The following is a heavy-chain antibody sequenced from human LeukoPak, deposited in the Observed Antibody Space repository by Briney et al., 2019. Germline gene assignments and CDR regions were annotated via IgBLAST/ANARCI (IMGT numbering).Heavy chain of an antibody. CDR3: ARDRVEDGYNSPSWYFDL. CDR1: GGSFSGYY. V-gene: IGHV4-34*01. CDR2: INHSGST. J-gene: IGHJ2*01. D-gene: IGHD5-24*01. Sequence: SETLSLTCAVYGGSFSGYYWSWIRQPPGKGLEWIGEINHSGSTNYNPSLKSRVTISVDTSKNQFSLRLSSVTAADTAVYYCARDRVEDGYNSPSWYFDLWGRGTLVTVSS.